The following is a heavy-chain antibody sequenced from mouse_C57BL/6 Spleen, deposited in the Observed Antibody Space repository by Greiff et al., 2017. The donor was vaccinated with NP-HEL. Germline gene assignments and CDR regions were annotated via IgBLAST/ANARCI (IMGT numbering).Heavy chain of an antibody. V-gene: IGHV1-15*01. CDR1: GYTFTDYE. Sequence: VQLQQSGAELVRPGASVTLSCKASGYTFTDYEMHWVKQTPVHGLEWIGAIDPETGGTAYNQKFKGKAILTADKSSSTAYMELRSLTSEDSAVYYCTRLDYGSSHWYFDVWGTGTTVTVSS. CDR3: TRLDYGSSHWYFDV. CDR2: IDPETGGT. J-gene: IGHJ1*03. D-gene: IGHD1-1*01.